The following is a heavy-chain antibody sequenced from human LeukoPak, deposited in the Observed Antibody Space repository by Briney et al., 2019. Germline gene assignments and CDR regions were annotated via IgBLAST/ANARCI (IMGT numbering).Heavy chain of an antibody. CDR1: GGSISSGSYY. D-gene: IGHD1-26*01. CDR2: IYYSGNT. J-gene: IGHJ4*02. Sequence: SETLSLTCTVSGGSISSGSYYWSWIRQHPGKGLEWIGYIYYSGNTYYNPSLKSRVSISVDTSKNQFSLKLTSVTAADTAVYYCARISRSESCYVDYWGQGTLVTVSS. V-gene: IGHV4-31*03. CDR3: ARISRSESCYVDY.